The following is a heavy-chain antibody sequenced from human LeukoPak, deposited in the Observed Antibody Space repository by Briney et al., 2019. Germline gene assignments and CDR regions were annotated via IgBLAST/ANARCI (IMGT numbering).Heavy chain of an antibody. D-gene: IGHD2-2*01. J-gene: IGHJ4*02. Sequence: SETLSLTCAVYGGSCSGYYWSWIRQPPGKGLEWIGEINHSGSTNYNPSLKSRVTISVDTSKNQFSLKLSSVTAADTAVYYCARIGRDCSSTSCPKYYFDYWGQGTLVTVSS. V-gene: IGHV4-34*01. CDR2: INHSGST. CDR1: GGSCSGYY. CDR3: ARIGRDCSSTSCPKYYFDY.